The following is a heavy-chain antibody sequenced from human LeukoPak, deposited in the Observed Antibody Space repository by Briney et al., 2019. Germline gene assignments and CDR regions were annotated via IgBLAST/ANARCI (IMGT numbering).Heavy chain of an antibody. CDR1: GYTFTGYY. Sequence: ASVKVSCKASGYTFTGYYMHWVRQAPGQGLEWMGWMNPNSGNTGYAQKFQGRVTMTRNTSISTAYMELSSLRSEDTAVYYCARKDYSYYYYGMDVWGQGTTVTVSS. V-gene: IGHV1-8*02. CDR3: ARKDYSYYYYGMDV. CDR2: MNPNSGNT. J-gene: IGHJ6*02. D-gene: IGHD3-10*01.